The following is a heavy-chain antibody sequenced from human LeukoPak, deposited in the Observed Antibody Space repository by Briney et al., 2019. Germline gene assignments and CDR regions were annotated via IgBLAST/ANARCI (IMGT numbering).Heavy chain of an antibody. CDR2: ISGSAGET. D-gene: IGHD2/OR15-2a*01. CDR1: GFTFSSYA. V-gene: IGHV3-23*01. J-gene: IGHJ4*02. CDR3: AAFDFDY. Sequence: GGSLRLSCAASGFTFSSYAMSWVRQAPGKGLEWVSTISGSAGETYYADSVKGRFTISRDNSKNTLFLQMNSLRAEDTAVYYCAAFDFDYWGQGTLVTVSS.